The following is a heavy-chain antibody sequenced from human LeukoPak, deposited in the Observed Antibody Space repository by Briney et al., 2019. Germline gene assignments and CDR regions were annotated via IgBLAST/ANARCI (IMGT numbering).Heavy chain of an antibody. CDR1: GGSISSYY. CDR2: IYTSGST. Sequence: SETLYLTCTVSGGSISSYYWSWIRQPAGKGPEWIGRIYTSGSTNYNPSLKSRVTMSVDTSKNQFSLKLSSVTAADTAVYYCARSGASGYDLNYWGQGTLVTVSS. CDR3: ARSGASGYDLNY. D-gene: IGHD5-12*01. V-gene: IGHV4-4*07. J-gene: IGHJ4*02.